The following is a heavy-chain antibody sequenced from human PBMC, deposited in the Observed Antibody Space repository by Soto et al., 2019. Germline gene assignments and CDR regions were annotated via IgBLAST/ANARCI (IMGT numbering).Heavy chain of an antibody. CDR1: GFTFNSYA. CDR2: ISGGGNDR. J-gene: IGHJ4*02. D-gene: IGHD6-13*01. CDR3: ARSLFIASTDTEPFDS. Sequence: GSLRLSCAASGFTFNSYAMSWVRQAPGKGLEWVSAISGGGNDRFYADSVRGRFTISRDNSRNTLYLHMNSLRAEDTAVHYCARSLFIASTDTEPFDSWGQGTLVTVSS. V-gene: IGHV3-23*01.